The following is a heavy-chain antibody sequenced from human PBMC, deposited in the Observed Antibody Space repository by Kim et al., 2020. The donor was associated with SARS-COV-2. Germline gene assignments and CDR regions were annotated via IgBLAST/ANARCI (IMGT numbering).Heavy chain of an antibody. CDR2: VSADGNSK. Sequence: GGSLRLSCAASGFTFSSYAIHWVRQAPGKGLEWVAAVSADGNSKFYADFVKGRFTISRDNSKNTLFLQMDSLRAEDTAVYYCTTRGEGGFSGWYAMAVWG. D-gene: IGHD3-16*01. CDR3: TTRGEGGFSGWYAMAV. CDR1: GFTFSSYA. J-gene: IGHJ6*01. V-gene: IGHV3-30*03.